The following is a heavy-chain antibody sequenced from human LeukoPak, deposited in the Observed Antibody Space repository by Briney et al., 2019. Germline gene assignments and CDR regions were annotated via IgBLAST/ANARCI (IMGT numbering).Heavy chain of an antibody. J-gene: IGHJ4*02. V-gene: IGHV1-69*05. D-gene: IGHD3-22*01. CDR3: ARYNYYDSSGYYYVDY. Sequence: SVKVSCKASGGTFSSYAISWVRQAPGQGLEWMGRIIPIFGTANYAQKFQGRVTITTDESTSTAHMELSSLRSEDTAVYYCARYNYYDSSGYYYVDYWGQGTLVTVSS. CDR1: GGTFSSYA. CDR2: IIPIFGTA.